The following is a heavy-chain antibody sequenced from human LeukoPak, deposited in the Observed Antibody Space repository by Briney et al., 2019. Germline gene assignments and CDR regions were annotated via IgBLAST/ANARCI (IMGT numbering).Heavy chain of an antibody. D-gene: IGHD5-12*01. V-gene: IGHV3-21*01. J-gene: IGHJ4*02. CDR1: GFTFSSYS. Sequence: GGSLRLSCAASGFTFSSYSMNWVRQAPGKGLEWVSSISSSSSYIYYADSVKGRFTISRDNAKNSLYLQMNSLRAEDTAVYYCARDRGYSGYDSGYYFDYWGQGALVTVSS. CDR2: ISSSSSYI. CDR3: ARDRGYSGYDSGYYFDY.